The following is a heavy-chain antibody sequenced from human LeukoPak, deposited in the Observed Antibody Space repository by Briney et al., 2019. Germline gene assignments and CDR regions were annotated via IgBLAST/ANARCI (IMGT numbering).Heavy chain of an antibody. CDR3: AREYRGYDFWSGYYSGWSDP. J-gene: IGHJ5*02. CDR1: GFTFSSYS. D-gene: IGHD3-3*01. CDR2: ISSSSSYI. V-gene: IGHV3-21*01. Sequence: GGSLRLSCAASGFTFSSYSMNWVRQAPGKGLEWVSSISSSSSYIYYADSVKGRFTISRDNAKNSLYLQMNSLGAEDTAVYYCAREYRGYDFWSGYYSGWSDPWGQGTLVTVSS.